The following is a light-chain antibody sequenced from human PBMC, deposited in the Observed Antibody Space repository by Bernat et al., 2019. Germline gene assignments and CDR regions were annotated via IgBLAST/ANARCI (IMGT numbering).Light chain of an antibody. V-gene: IGKV1-39*01. J-gene: IGKJ2*01. Sequence: DIQMTQSPSSLSASVGDRVTITCRPSQNINNYLNWYQQKPGEAPKLLIYAASSLQSWVPSRFSGSGSGTDFTLTISSLQPEDLANYYCQQSRSWPYTFGQGTKLEIK. CDR2: AAS. CDR1: QNINNY. CDR3: QQSRSWPYT.